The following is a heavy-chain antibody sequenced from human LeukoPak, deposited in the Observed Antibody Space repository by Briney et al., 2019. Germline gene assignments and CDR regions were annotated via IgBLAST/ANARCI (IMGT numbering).Heavy chain of an antibody. V-gene: IGHV1-24*01. CDR2: FDPEDGET. D-gene: IGHD3-22*01. Sequence: GASVKVSCKVSGYTLTELSMHWVRQAPGKGLEWMGGFDPEDGETIYAQKFQGRVTMTEDTSTDTACMELSSLRSEDTAVYYCATDSGYYSSFDYWGQGTLVTVSS. J-gene: IGHJ4*02. CDR1: GYTLTELS. CDR3: ATDSGYYSSFDY.